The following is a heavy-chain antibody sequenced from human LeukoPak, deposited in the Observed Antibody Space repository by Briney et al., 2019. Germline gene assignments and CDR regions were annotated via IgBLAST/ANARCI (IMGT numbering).Heavy chain of an antibody. V-gene: IGHV3-20*01. Sequence: GGSLRLSCAASGFTFDDYGMSWVRQAPGKGLEWVSDINWNGGSTSYADSVQGRFTISRDNAKNSLHLQMNSLTAEDTALYHCARLRYYYGSGRYSPYYMDVWGKGTTVTISS. CDR1: GFTFDDYG. CDR2: INWNGGST. J-gene: IGHJ6*03. CDR3: ARLRYYYGSGRYSPYYMDV. D-gene: IGHD3-10*01.